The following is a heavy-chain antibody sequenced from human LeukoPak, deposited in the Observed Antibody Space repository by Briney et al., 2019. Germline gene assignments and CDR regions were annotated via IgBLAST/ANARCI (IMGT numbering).Heavy chain of an antibody. CDR1: GGSISSYY. V-gene: IGHV4-59*08. J-gene: IGHJ4*02. CDR2: IYYSGST. Sequence: SETLSLTCTVSGGSISSYYWSWIRQPPGKGLEWIGYIYYSGSTNYNPSLKSRVTISVDTSKNQFSLKLSSVTAADTAVYYCARLIAVAGGVDYWGQGTLVTVSS. D-gene: IGHD6-19*01. CDR3: ARLIAVAGGVDY.